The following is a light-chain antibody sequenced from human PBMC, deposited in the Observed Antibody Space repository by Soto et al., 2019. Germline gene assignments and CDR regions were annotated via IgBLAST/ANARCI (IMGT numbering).Light chain of an antibody. CDR1: QSVSSY. CDR3: QQRSNWPLT. V-gene: IGKV3-11*01. CDR2: DAS. J-gene: IGKJ4*01. Sequence: EIVLTQSPGTLSLSPGERATLSCRASQSVSSYLAWYQQKPGQAPRLLIYDASNRATGIPARFSGSGSGTDFTLTISSLDPEDFAVYYCQQRSNWPLTFGGGTKV.